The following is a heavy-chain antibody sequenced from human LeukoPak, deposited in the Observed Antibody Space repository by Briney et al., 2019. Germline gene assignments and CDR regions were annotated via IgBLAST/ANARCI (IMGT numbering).Heavy chain of an antibody. CDR2: ISGSGGSP. J-gene: IGHJ4*02. D-gene: IGHD6-19*01. CDR1: GFTFRSYA. Sequence: PGGSLRLSCAASGFTFRSYAMSWVRQAPGKGLEWVSAISGSGGSPYYADSVKGRFTISRDNSKNTLYLQMNSLRAEDTAVYYCARGVAVAGSAQFDYWGQGTLVTVSS. V-gene: IGHV3-23*01. CDR3: ARGVAVAGSAQFDY.